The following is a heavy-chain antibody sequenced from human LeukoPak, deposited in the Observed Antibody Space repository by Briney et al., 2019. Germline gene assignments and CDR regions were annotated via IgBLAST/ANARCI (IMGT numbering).Heavy chain of an antibody. CDR2: ISYDGSNK. J-gene: IGHJ6*03. CDR3: ARDSNVDTATHRRHYMDV. V-gene: IGHV3-30-3*01. Sequence: QPGGSLRLSWAAAGFTFSSYGMDWVRQAAGKGREWVAVISYDGSNKYYADSVKGRFTISRDNSKNTLYLQMNSLRAEDTAVYYCARDSNVDTATHRRHYMDVWGKGTTVTVSS. D-gene: IGHD5-18*01. CDR1: GFTFSSYG.